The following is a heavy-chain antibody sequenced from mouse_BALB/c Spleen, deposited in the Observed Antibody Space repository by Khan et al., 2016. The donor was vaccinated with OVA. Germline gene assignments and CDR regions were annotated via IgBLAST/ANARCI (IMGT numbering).Heavy chain of an antibody. CDR2: IWAGGST. J-gene: IGHJ2*01. CDR3: ARLEDI. CDR1: GFSLTSYG. V-gene: IGHV2-9*02. Sequence: QVRLQQSGPGLVAPSQSLSITCTVSGFSLTSYGVHWVRQPPGKGLEWLGVIWAGGSTNYNSALMSRLSISKDNSKSQVFLKMNRLQTDDTAMYYCARLEDIWGQGTTLKGSS. D-gene: IGHD1-3*01.